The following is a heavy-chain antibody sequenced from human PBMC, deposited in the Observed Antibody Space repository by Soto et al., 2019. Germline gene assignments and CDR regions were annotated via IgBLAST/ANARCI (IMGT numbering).Heavy chain of an antibody. CDR2: ISAYNGNT. J-gene: IGHJ4*02. V-gene: IGHV1-18*04. D-gene: IGHD3-22*01. Sequence: QVQLGQSGAEVKKPGASVKVSCQASGYTFTSYGISWVPQAPGQGREWMGWISAYNGNTNYAQKLQGRVTMTTDTSTSTAYMELRSLRSDDPAVYYCARTRYYYDSSGILPDYWGQGTLVTVSS. CDR3: ARTRYYYDSSGILPDY. CDR1: GYTFTSYG.